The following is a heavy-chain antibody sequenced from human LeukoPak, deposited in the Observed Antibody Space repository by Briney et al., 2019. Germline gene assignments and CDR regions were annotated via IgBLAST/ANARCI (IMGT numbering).Heavy chain of an antibody. J-gene: IGHJ4*02. CDR2: ISGSGGST. D-gene: IGHD2-15*01. CDR1: GFTFSSYA. V-gene: IGHV3-23*01. CDR3: VSSYCSGGSCYSASGY. Sequence: GGSLRLSCAASGFTFSSYAMSWVRQAPGKGLEWVSAISGSGGSTYYADSVKGRFTISRDNSKNTLYLQMNSLRAEDTAVYYCVSSYCSGGSCYSASGYGGQGTLVTVSS.